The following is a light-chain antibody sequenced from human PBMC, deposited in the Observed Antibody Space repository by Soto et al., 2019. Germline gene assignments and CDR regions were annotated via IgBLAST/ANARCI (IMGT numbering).Light chain of an antibody. V-gene: IGLV1-44*01. CDR1: SSNIGSNT. CDR2: SNN. CDR3: AAWDDSLNGLVV. J-gene: IGLJ2*01. Sequence: QSALTQPPSASGTPGQRVTISCSGRSSNIGSNTVNWYQQLPGTAPKLLIYSNNQRPSGVPDRFSGSKSGTSASLAISGLQSEDEADYYCAAWDDSLNGLVVFGGGTKLTVL.